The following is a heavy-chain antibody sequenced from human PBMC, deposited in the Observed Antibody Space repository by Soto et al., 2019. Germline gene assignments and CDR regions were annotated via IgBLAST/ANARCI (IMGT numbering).Heavy chain of an antibody. CDR1: GGYISSYY. D-gene: IGHD6-19*01. J-gene: IGHJ4*02. V-gene: IGHV4-4*07. Sequence: SETLSLTCTVSGGYISSYYWSWIRQPAGKGLEWIGRIYTSGSTNYNPSLKSRVTMSVDTSKNQFSLKLSSVTAADTAVYYCAIAGCSSGWYQVYFDYWGQGTLGIV. CDR3: AIAGCSSGWYQVYFDY. CDR2: IYTSGST.